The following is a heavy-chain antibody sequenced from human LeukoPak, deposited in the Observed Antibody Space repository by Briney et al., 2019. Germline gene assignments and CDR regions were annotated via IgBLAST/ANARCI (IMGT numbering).Heavy chain of an antibody. CDR2: IIPIFGTA. CDR1: GYSFASYA. J-gene: IGHJ5*02. CDR3: ARDRTLGYCSSTSCSNWFDP. Sequence: SVKVSCKASGYSFASYALHWVRQAPGQRLEWMGGIIPIFGTANYAQKFQGRVTITADESTSTAYMELSSLRSEDTAVYYCARDRTLGYCSSTSCSNWFDPWGQGTLVTVSS. V-gene: IGHV1-69*13. D-gene: IGHD2-2*01.